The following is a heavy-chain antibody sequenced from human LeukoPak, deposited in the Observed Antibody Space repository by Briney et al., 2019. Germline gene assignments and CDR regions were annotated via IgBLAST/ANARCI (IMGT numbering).Heavy chain of an antibody. CDR2: LSGTARYI. J-gene: IGHJ3*02. CDR3: ARSLRDAFDI. CDR1: GFTFSSYT. Sequence: GGSLRLSCAASGFTFSSYTMNWVRQAPGKGLEGVSSLSGTARYIYYADLMKGRFTISSDNAKNSLYLQMNSLRAEDTAVYYCARSLRDAFDIWGQGTMVTVSS. V-gene: IGHV3-21*06.